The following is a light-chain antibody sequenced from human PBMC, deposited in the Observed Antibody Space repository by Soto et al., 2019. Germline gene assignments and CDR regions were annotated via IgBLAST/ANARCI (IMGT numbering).Light chain of an antibody. J-gene: IGLJ3*02. CDR3: QSYDSSLSGWV. Sequence: QLVLTQPPSVSGAPGQRVTISCTGSSSNIGADCDVHWYQQLQETAPKLLVYGNNNRPSGVPDRFSGSKSGTSASLAITGLQAEDEADYYCQSYDSSLSGWVFGGGTKVTVL. CDR2: GNN. CDR1: SSNIGADCD. V-gene: IGLV1-40*01.